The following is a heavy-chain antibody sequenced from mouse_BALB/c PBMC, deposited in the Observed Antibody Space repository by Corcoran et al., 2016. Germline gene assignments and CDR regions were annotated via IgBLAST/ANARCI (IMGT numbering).Heavy chain of an antibody. D-gene: IGHD2-3*01. Sequence: QIQLVQSGPELKKPGETVKISCKASGYTFTNYGMNWVKQAPGKGLKWMGWINTYTGEPTYADDFKGRFAFSLETSASTAYLQINNLKNEDMATYFCASFYDGYYYFDYWGQGTTLTVSS. CDR3: ASFYDGYYYFDY. CDR2: INTYTGEP. CDR1: GYTFTNYG. J-gene: IGHJ2*01. V-gene: IGHV9-1*02.